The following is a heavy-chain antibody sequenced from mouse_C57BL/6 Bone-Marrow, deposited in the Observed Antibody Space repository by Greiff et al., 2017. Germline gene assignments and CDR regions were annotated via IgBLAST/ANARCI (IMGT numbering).Heavy chain of an antibody. V-gene: IGHV1-22*01. CDR3: AREGATVVYYYAMDF. D-gene: IGHD1-1*01. CDR2: INPNNGAT. Sequence: EVQLQQSGPELVKPGASVKLSCKASGYTFTDYNMHWVKQSHGKGLEWIGYINPNNGATSYNQKFKGKATLTVNKSSSTAYMELRSLTSEDSAVYYCAREGATVVYYYAMDFWGQGTSVTVSS. J-gene: IGHJ4*01. CDR1: GYTFTDYN.